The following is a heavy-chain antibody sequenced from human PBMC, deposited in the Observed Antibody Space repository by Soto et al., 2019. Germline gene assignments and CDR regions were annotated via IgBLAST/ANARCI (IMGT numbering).Heavy chain of an antibody. CDR3: APRNYYDSSGYYYWYYFDF. Sequence: EVQLLESGGGFVQPGGSLRLSCAASGITFSNYAMSWVRQAPGKGLEWVSVISGSGDSTYYAESVKGRFTISRDNSQNKLHLQITRLGAEDTALYYGAPRNYYDSSGYYYWYYFDFWGQGTLVTVSS. CDR1: GITFSNYA. V-gene: IGHV3-23*01. D-gene: IGHD3-22*01. J-gene: IGHJ4*02. CDR2: ISGSGDST.